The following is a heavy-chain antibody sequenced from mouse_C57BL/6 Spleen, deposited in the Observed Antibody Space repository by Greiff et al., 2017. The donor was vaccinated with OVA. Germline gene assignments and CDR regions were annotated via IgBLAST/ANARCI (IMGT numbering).Heavy chain of an antibody. CDR2: IYPSDSET. Sequence: VQLQQPGAELVRPGSSVKLSCKASGYTFTSYWMDWVKQRPGQGLEWIGNIYPSDSETHYNQKFKDKATLTVDKSSSTAYMQLSSLTSEDSAVYYCARESLLLLSYWGQGTTLTVSS. D-gene: IGHD1-1*01. J-gene: IGHJ2*01. V-gene: IGHV1-61*01. CDR1: GYTFTSYW. CDR3: ARESLLLLSY.